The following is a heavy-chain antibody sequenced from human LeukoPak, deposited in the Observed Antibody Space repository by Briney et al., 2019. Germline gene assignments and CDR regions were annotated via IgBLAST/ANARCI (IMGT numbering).Heavy chain of an antibody. Sequence: SETLSLTCIVSGGSISSYYWSWIRQPAGKGLEWIGRIYTSGSTNYNPSLKSRVTMSVDTSKNQFSLKLSSVTAADTAVYYCARARNYGSGTLPDYWGQGTLVTVSS. CDR2: IYTSGST. D-gene: IGHD3-10*01. CDR3: ARARNYGSGTLPDY. V-gene: IGHV4-4*07. CDR1: GGSISSYY. J-gene: IGHJ4*02.